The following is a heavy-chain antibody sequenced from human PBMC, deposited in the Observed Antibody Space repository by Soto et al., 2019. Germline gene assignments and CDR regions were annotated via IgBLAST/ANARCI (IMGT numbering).Heavy chain of an antibody. Sequence: QVQLQESGPGLVRPSETLSLTCTVSGGSVSSYYWNWIRQSPGKGLEWIGYLYYSGSTIYNPSLKSRVTISVDMSKNQFSLKLTSVTAADTAVYYWARDDGRAFDIWGQGTMVAVSS. J-gene: IGHJ3*02. CDR1: GGSVSSYY. CDR2: LYYSGST. CDR3: ARDDGRAFDI. V-gene: IGHV4-59*02.